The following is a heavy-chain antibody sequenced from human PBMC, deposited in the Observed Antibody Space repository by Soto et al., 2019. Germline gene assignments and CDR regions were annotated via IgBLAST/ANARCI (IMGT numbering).Heavy chain of an antibody. CDR3: ARVIAAAGIGFDY. CDR2: IYYSGST. D-gene: IGHD6-13*01. CDR1: GGSISSYY. J-gene: IGHJ4*02. V-gene: IGHV4-59*08. Sequence: SETLSLTCTVSGGSISSYYWSWIRQPPGKGLEWIGYIYYSGSTNYNPSLKSRVTISVDTSKNQFSLKLSSVTAADTAVYYCARVIAAAGIGFDYWGQGTLVTVSS.